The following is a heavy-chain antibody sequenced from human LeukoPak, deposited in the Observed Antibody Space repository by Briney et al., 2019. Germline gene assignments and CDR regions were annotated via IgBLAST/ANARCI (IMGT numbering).Heavy chain of an antibody. Sequence: GGSLRLSCAASGFIFSDYYMTWIRRAPGKGLEWLSYISGSGSDTNYADSVKGRFTTSRDNAKNSLYLQMNSLRAEDTAVYYCARVGSIAAAGTPDYWGQGTLVTVSS. CDR2: ISGSGSDT. CDR3: ARVGSIAAAGTPDY. V-gene: IGHV3-11*06. J-gene: IGHJ4*02. CDR1: GFIFSDYY. D-gene: IGHD6-13*01.